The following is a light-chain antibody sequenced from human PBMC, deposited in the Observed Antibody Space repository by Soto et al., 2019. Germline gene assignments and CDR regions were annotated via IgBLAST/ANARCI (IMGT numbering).Light chain of an antibody. CDR2: LNSDGSH. CDR1: SGHSSYA. J-gene: IGLJ2*01. CDR3: QTWGSGIHVV. Sequence: QPVLTQSPSASASLGASVKLTCTLSSGHSSYAIACHQQQPEKGPRYLMRLNSDGSHSKGDGIPDRFSGSSSGAERYLTISSLQSEDEADYYCQTWGSGIHVVFGGGTKLTVL. V-gene: IGLV4-69*01.